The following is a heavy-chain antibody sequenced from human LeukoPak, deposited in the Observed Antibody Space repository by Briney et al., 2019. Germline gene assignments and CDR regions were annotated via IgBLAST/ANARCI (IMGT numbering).Heavy chain of an antibody. CDR3: ARGDYGDYRGTNFDY. CDR1: GYSFTSYW. CDR2: IYPGDSDT. Sequence: GESLQISCKGSGYSFTSYWIGWVRQMPGKGLEWMGIIYPGDSDTRYSPSFQGQVTISADKSISTAYLQWSSLKASDTAMYYCARGDYGDYRGTNFDYWGQGTLVTVSP. J-gene: IGHJ4*02. D-gene: IGHD4-17*01. V-gene: IGHV5-51*01.